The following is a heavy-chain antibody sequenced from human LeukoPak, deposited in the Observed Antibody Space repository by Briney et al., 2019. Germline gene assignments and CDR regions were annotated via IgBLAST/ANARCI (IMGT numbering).Heavy chain of an antibody. CDR3: ARVLPRDYDFWSGIAFDI. CDR1: GGSISSYY. CDR2: IYTSGST. D-gene: IGHD3-3*01. V-gene: IGHV4-4*07. Sequence: SETLSLTCTVSGGSISSYYWSWIRQPAGKGLEWIGRIYTSGSTNYNPSLKSRVTISVDTSKNQFSLKLSSVTAADTAVYYCARVLPRDYDFWSGIAFDIWGQGTMVTVSS. J-gene: IGHJ3*02.